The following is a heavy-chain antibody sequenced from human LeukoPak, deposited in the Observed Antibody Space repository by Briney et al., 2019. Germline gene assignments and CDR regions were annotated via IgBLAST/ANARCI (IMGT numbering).Heavy chain of an antibody. D-gene: IGHD3-22*01. Sequence: GGSLRLSCAASAFTFSRYWTSWVRQAPGKGLEWVANINEDGSEKYYLDSVRGRFTISRDNAKNSLYLQMDSLRAEDTAVYYCARAPAHYYDSSDHYYVGESYFDYWGQGTLVTVSS. CDR1: AFTFSRYW. J-gene: IGHJ4*02. CDR2: INEDGSEK. CDR3: ARAPAHYYDSSDHYYVGESYFDY. V-gene: IGHV3-7*01.